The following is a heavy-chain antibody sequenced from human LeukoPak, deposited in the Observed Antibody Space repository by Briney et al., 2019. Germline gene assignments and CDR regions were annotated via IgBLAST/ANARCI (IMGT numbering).Heavy chain of an antibody. V-gene: IGHV5-51*01. Sequence: GESLKISCKGSGYRFTSYWIAWVRQMPGKGLEWMGIIYPGNSDTTYSPSFQGQVTFSADRSISTAYLQWSSLKASDTAMYYCARPNNDAFDIWGQGTMVTVSS. CDR1: GYRFTSYW. CDR3: ARPNNDAFDI. CDR2: IYPGNSDT. D-gene: IGHD1/OR15-1a*01. J-gene: IGHJ3*02.